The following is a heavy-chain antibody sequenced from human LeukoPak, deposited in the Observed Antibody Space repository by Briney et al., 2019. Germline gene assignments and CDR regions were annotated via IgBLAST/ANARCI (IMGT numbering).Heavy chain of an antibody. J-gene: IGHJ4*02. CDR3: AKDQIYGSGSPLFDY. V-gene: IGHV3-23*01. Sequence: QAGGSLRLSCAASGFTFSSYAMSWVRQASGKGLEWVSAISGSGGSTYYADSGKGRFTISRDNSKNTLYLQMNSLSAEDTAVYYCAKDQIYGSGSPLFDYWGQGTLVTVSS. D-gene: IGHD3-10*01. CDR1: GFTFSSYA. CDR2: ISGSGGST.